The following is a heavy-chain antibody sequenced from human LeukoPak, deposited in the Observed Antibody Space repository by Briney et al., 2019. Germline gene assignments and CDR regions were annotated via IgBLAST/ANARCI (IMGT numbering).Heavy chain of an antibody. Sequence: SETLSLICSVSGDSMNKYFWSWIRQPPGKGLEWIGYIFHSGTTNYSPSLESRVTISVDTSKNRFSLKLSSVTAADTAVYYCAREYSSGWLDYWGQGTLVTVSS. CDR2: IFHSGTT. CDR3: AREYSSGWLDY. V-gene: IGHV4-59*01. J-gene: IGHJ4*02. D-gene: IGHD6-19*01. CDR1: GDSMNKYF.